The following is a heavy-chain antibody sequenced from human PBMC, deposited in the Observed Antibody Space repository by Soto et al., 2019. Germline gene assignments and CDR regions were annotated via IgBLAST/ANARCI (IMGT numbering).Heavy chain of an antibody. D-gene: IGHD2-15*01. CDR1: GGSFSGYY. CDR3: ARGFCSGGSCYPKRLYYFDY. Sequence: SETLSLTCAVYGGSFSGYYWSWIRQPPGKGLEWIGEINHSGSTNYNPYLKSRVTISVDTSKNQFSLKLNSVTAADTAVYYCARGFCSGGSCYPKRLYYFDYWGQGTLVTVSS. J-gene: IGHJ4*02. V-gene: IGHV4-34*01. CDR2: INHSGST.